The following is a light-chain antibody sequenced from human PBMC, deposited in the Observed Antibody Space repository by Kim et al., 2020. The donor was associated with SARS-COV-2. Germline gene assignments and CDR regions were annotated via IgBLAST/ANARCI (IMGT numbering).Light chain of an antibody. CDR2: VGTGGIVG. J-gene: IGLJ3*02. V-gene: IGLV9-49*01. CDR1: SGYSNYK. CDR3: GADHGSRSKM. Sequence: QLVLTQPPSASASLGASVTLTCTLSSGYSNYKVDWYQQRPGKGPRFVMRVGTGGIVGSMGGGIPDHFSVLCSGLNRYLTIKNIQEEDESDYHCGADHGSRSKMYGGGTQLTVL.